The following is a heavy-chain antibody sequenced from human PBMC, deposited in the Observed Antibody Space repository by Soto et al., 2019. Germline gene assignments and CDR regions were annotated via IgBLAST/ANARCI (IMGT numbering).Heavy chain of an antibody. CDR2: IYHSGST. D-gene: IGHD2-2*01. CDR1: GGSISSGGYS. CDR3: ARVRGGRPSPSAVDY. J-gene: IGHJ4*02. V-gene: IGHV4-30-2*01. Sequence: QLQLQESGSGLVKPSQTLSLTCAVSGGSISSGGYSWSWIRQPPGKGLEWIGYIYHSGSTYYNPCRKGRVAVSVARSKTQFSLKLRSVPAADTSVYYCARVRGGRPSPSAVDYWGQGALVTVSS.